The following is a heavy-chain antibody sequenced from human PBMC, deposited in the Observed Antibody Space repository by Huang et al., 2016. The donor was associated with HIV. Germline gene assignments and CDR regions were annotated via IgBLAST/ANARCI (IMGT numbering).Heavy chain of an antibody. J-gene: IGHJ5*02. CDR3: ARQGGDCTSISCYLSWFDP. CDR2: ITQRGTA. V-gene: IGHV4-39*01. Sequence: QLQLQESGPGLVKPSQNLSLTCTVFAGSVSSRNYYWAWIRQTPGKGLEWIGGITQRGTAYDNRTLKSRVSLMVDKSKNQCALEVTSATAADSAIYYCARQGGDCTSISCYLSWFDPWGQGTLVTVSS. CDR1: AGSVSSRNYY. D-gene: IGHD2-2*01.